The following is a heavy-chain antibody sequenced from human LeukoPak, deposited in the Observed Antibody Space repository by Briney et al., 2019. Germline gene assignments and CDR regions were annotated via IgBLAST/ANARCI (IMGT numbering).Heavy chain of an antibody. V-gene: IGHV3-33*06. CDR2: IWYDGSNK. D-gene: IGHD5-24*01. CDR1: GFTFSSYG. J-gene: IGHJ4*02. CDR3: AKDSSLDGYNYQFDY. Sequence: PGGSLRLSCAASGFTFSSYGMHWVRQAPGKGLEWVAVIWYDGSNKYYADSVKGRFTISRGNSKNTLYLQMNSLRAEDTAVYYCAKDSSLDGYNYQFDYWGQGTLVTVSS.